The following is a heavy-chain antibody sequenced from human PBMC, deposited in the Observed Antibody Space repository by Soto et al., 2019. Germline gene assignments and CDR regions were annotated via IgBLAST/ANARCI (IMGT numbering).Heavy chain of an antibody. D-gene: IGHD3-10*01. CDR2: INHSGST. Sequence: SETLSLTCAVYGGSLSGYYWSWIRQPPGKGLEWIGDINHSGSTNYNPSLKSRVTMLLDTSKTQFSLKLSSVTAADTAIFYCARLNYYGSAKPYDYWGQGILVTVSS. V-gene: IGHV4-34*01. CDR1: GGSLSGYY. CDR3: ARLNYYGSAKPYDY. J-gene: IGHJ4*02.